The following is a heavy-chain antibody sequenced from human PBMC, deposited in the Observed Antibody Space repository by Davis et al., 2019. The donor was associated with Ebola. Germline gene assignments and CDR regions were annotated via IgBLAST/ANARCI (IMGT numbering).Heavy chain of an antibody. Sequence: GESLKIPCAASGFTFRSYDMHWVRQATGKGLEWVSALGAAGDTYYPVSVKGRFTISRENAKNSLYLQMNSLRAEDTAVYYCARAGFGSTWFDSWGQGILVTVSS. CDR1: GFTFRSYD. J-gene: IGHJ5*02. V-gene: IGHV3-13*01. CDR2: LGAAGDT. CDR3: ARAGFGSTWFDS. D-gene: IGHD6-13*01.